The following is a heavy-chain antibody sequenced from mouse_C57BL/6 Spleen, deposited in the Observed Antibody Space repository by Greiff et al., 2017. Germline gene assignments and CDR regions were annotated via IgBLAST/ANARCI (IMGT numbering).Heavy chain of an antibody. Sequence: EVQLQQSGAELVKPGASVKLSCTASGFNITDYYMHWVKQRTEQGLEWIGRIDPADGETKYAPKFQGKATITTDTSSNTAYLQLSSLTSEDTAVYYCASTVVAPFAYWGQGTLVTVSA. CDR2: IDPADGET. CDR1: GFNITDYY. J-gene: IGHJ3*01. CDR3: ASTVVAPFAY. V-gene: IGHV14-2*01. D-gene: IGHD1-1*01.